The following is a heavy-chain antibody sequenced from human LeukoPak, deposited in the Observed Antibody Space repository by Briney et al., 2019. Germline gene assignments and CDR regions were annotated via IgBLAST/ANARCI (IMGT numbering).Heavy chain of an antibody. Sequence: SETLSLTCAVSGGSISSGGYSWSWIRQPPGKGLEWIGYIYHSGSTYYNPSLKSRVTISVDRSKNQFSLKLSSVTAADTAVYYCARVGDSSGYYYVAVNYFDYWGQGTLVTVSS. CDR2: IYHSGST. CDR3: ARVGDSSGYYYVAVNYFDY. CDR1: GGSISSGGYS. D-gene: IGHD3-22*01. V-gene: IGHV4-30-2*01. J-gene: IGHJ4*02.